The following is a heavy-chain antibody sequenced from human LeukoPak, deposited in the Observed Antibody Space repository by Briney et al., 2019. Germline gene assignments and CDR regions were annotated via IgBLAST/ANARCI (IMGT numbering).Heavy chain of an antibody. CDR3: AKDSGGFGELLLVSDY. V-gene: IGHV3-23*01. CDR2: ISGSGGST. J-gene: IGHJ4*02. Sequence: GGSLRLSCAASGFTFSSYAMSWVRQAPGKGLEWVSAISGSGGSTYYADSVKGRFTISRDNSKNTLYLQMNSLRAEDTAVYYCAKDSGGFGELLLVSDYWGQGTLVTASS. CDR1: GFTFSSYA. D-gene: IGHD3-10*01.